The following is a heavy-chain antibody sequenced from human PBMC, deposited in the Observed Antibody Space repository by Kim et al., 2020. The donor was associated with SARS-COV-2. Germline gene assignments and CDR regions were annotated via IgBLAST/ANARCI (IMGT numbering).Heavy chain of an antibody. J-gene: IGHJ4*02. CDR1: GGSISSYY. V-gene: IGHV4-59*01. Sequence: SETLSLTCTVSGGSISSYYWSWIRQPPGKGLEWIGYIYYSGSTNYNPSLKSRVTISVDTSKNQFSLKLSSVTAADTAVYYCARGVGATIPNEIDYWGQGTLVTVSS. D-gene: IGHD1-26*01. CDR2: IYYSGST. CDR3: ARGVGATIPNEIDY.